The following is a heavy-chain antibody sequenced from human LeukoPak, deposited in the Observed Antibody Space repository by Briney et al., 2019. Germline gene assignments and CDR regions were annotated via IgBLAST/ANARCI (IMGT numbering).Heavy chain of an antibody. J-gene: IGHJ4*02. D-gene: IGHD1-1*01. V-gene: IGHV3-66*02. Sequence: GGSLRLSCAASGFTVSSNYMSWVRQAPGKGLEWVSVIYSGGSTYYADSVKGRFTISRDNSKNTLYLQMNSLRAEDTAVYYCARGTGLEGPWGYYFDYWGQGTLVTVSS. CDR2: IYSGGST. CDR3: ARGTGLEGPWGYYFDY. CDR1: GFTVSSNY.